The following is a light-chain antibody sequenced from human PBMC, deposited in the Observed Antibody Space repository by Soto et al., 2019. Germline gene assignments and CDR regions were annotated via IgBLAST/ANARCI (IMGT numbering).Light chain of an antibody. J-gene: IGLJ2*01. V-gene: IGLV2-11*01. CDR2: DVS. CDR3: CSYAGSNTLYVV. CDR1: SSDVGGYSY. Sequence: QSALTQPRSVSGSPGQSVTISCTGTSSDVGGYSYVSWYQQHPGKAPKLMIYDVSKRPSGVPDRFSGSKSGNTASLTISGLQAEDEADYYCCSYAGSNTLYVVFGGGTKLTVL.